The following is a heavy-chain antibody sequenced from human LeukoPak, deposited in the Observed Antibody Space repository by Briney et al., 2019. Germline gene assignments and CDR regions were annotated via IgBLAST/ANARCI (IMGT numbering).Heavy chain of an antibody. CDR2: INPSGGST. V-gene: IGHV1-46*01. CDR1: GYTFTSYY. J-gene: IGHJ4*02. D-gene: IGHD2-8*02. Sequence: ASVKVSRKASGYTFTSYYMHWVRQAPGQGLEWMGLINPSGGSTTYAQKFQGRVTMTRDTSTSTVYMELSSLRPEDTAMYYCTSGTVQRYWGQGTLVTVSS. CDR3: TSGTVQRY.